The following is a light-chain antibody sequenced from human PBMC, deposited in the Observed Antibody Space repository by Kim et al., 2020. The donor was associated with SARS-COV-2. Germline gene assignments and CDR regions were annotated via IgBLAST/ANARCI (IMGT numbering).Light chain of an antibody. V-gene: IGKV1-5*03. CDR3: QRYNSDAP. Sequence: GDTVTITCRASENVDIWLAWYQQKPGKVPKLLIYKSSILDSGVPSRFSGSGFGTEFTLTIRSLQPDDSATYYCQRYNSDAPFGGGTKVDIK. J-gene: IGKJ4*01. CDR1: ENVDIW. CDR2: KSS.